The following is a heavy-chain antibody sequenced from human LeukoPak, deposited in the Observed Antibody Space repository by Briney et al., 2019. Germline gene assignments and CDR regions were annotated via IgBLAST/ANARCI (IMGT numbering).Heavy chain of an antibody. CDR2: ISSSGSTI. CDR3: ARTTRQYYYDSSGYYDAFDI. V-gene: IGHV3-11*01. Sequence: GGSLRLSCAASGFTFSNAWMSWVRQAPGKGLEWVSYISSSGSTIYYADSAKGRFTISRDNAKNSLYLQMNSLRAEDTAVYYCARTTRQYYYDSSGYYDAFDIWGQGTMVTVSS. CDR1: GFTFSNAW. J-gene: IGHJ3*02. D-gene: IGHD3-22*01.